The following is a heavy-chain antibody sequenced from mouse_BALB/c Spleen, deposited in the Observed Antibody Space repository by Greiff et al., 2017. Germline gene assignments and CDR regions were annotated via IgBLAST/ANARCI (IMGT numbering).Heavy chain of an antibody. V-gene: IGHV5-17*02. J-gene: IGHJ4*01. D-gene: IGHD2-14*01. Sequence: EVQLVESGGGLVQPGGSLKLSCAASGFTFSSFGMHWVRQAPEKGLEWVAYISSGSSTSYYADTVKGRFTISRDNPKNTLFLQMTSLRSEDTAMYYCERSDRYDGYYAMDYWGQGTSVTVSS. CDR2: ISSGSSTS. CDR1: GFTFSSFG. CDR3: ERSDRYDGYYAMDY.